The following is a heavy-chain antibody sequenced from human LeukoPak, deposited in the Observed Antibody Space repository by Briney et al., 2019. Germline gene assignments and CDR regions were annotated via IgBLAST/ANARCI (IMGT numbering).Heavy chain of an antibody. D-gene: IGHD4-17*01. V-gene: IGHV1-69*04. CDR2: IIPILGIA. CDR3: ARDTAEDAFDI. Sequence: SVKVSCKASGGTFSSYAISWVRQAPGQGLEWMGRIIPILGIADYAQKFQGRVTMTRDTSTSTVYMELSSLRSEDTAVYYCARDTAEDAFDIWGQGTMVTVSS. J-gene: IGHJ3*02. CDR1: GGTFSSYA.